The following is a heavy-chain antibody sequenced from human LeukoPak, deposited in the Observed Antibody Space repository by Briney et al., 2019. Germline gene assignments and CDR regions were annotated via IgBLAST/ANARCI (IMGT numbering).Heavy chain of an antibody. CDR1: GGSISSYY. CDR3: ARHEATAMVTFDY. V-gene: IGHV4-59*08. D-gene: IGHD5-18*01. CDR2: IYYSGST. J-gene: IGHJ4*02. Sequence: PSETLSLTCTVSGGSISSYYWSWIRQPPGKGLEWIGYIYYSGSTNYNPSLKSRVTISVDTSKNQFSLKLSSVTAADTAMYYCARHEATAMVTFDYWGQGTLVTVSS.